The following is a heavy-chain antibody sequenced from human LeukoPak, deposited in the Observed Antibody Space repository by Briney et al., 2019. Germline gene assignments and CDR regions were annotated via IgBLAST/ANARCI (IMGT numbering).Heavy chain of an antibody. J-gene: IGHJ3*02. V-gene: IGHV1-18*01. D-gene: IGHD3-3*01. Sequence: GASVKVSCKASGYTLTTYGISWVRQAPGQGLEWMGWISAYNGNTNYAQKLQGRVTMTTDTSTSTAYVELRSVRSDDTAVYYCARDQEDYDFWSEDAFDIWGQGTMVTVSS. CDR2: ISAYNGNT. CDR3: ARDQEDYDFWSEDAFDI. CDR1: GYTLTTYG.